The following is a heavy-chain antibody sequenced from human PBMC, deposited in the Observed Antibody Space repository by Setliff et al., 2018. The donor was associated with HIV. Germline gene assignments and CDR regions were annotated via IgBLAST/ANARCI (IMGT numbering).Heavy chain of an antibody. J-gene: IGHJ1*01. Sequence: PGGSLRLSCAGSGFTFSAYSMNWVRQTPGKGLEWVAYISDTGNIVYYAGSVRGRFTISRDDARISLYLQMNSLRVEDTAVYFCARSAQDCSSTRCFPDKYFQHWGRGTLVTVSS. CDR3: ARSAQDCSSTRCFPDKYFQH. CDR2: ISDTGNIV. D-gene: IGHD2-2*01. V-gene: IGHV3-48*01. CDR1: GFTFSAYS.